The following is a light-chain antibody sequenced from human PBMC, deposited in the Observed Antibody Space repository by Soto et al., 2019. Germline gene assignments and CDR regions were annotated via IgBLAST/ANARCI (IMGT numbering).Light chain of an antibody. V-gene: IGKV3-11*01. CDR3: QQRTNGFS. CDR2: DTS. J-gene: IGKJ3*01. CDR1: QSVNSY. Sequence: IVLTHSPATLCFSPGEIATLSFRASQSVNSYLAWYQQKPGQAPRLLIYDTSNRATGIPARFSGSGSVTDFTLTISSLEPEDFAVYYCQQRTNGFSFGPGTKVDIK.